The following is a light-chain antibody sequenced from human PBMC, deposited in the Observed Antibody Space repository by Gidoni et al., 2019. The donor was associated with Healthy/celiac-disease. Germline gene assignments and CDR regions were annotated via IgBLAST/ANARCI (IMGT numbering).Light chain of an antibody. V-gene: IGKV4-1*01. Sequence: DIVMTQSPDSLAVSLGERATINCKSSQSVLYSSNNKNYLAWYQQKPGQPPKLLIYWASTRESGVPDRFSGSGSGTDFTLTISSLQAEDVAVYYCQQYYSTPQSTFGQXTKVEIK. CDR3: QQYYSTPQST. CDR1: QSVLYSSNNKNY. J-gene: IGKJ1*01. CDR2: WAS.